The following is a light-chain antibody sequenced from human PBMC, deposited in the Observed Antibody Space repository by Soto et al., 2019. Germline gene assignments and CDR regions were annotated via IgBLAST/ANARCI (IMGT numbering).Light chain of an antibody. CDR1: QSVSRTY. CDR3: QQYGSSPYT. Sequence: EIVLTQSPGTLSLSPGERATLSCRASQSVSRTYLAWYQQKPGQAPRLLIYGASSRATGIPDRFSGSGSGTDFTLTISRLEPEDFAVYYCQQYGSSPYTFGQGTKLEI. J-gene: IGKJ2*01. CDR2: GAS. V-gene: IGKV3-20*01.